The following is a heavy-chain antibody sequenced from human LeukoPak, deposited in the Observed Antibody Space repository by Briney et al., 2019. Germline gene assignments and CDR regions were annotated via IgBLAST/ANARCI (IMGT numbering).Heavy chain of an antibody. V-gene: IGHV3-23*01. J-gene: IGHJ4*02. Sequence: PGGSLRLSCATSGFTFSTNAMSWVRQAPGKGLEWVSAISGSGGSTYYADSVKGRFSISRDSSKSTVYLQMNSLRVEDTAVYYCAKAVGTKLKYYFDYWGQGSLVTVSS. CDR2: ISGSGGST. D-gene: IGHD1-26*01. CDR3: AKAVGTKLKYYFDY. CDR1: GFTFSTNA.